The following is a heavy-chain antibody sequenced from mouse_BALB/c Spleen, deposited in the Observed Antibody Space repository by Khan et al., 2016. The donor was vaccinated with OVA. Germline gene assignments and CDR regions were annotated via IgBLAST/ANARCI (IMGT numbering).Heavy chain of an antibody. CDR2: IIPSNDYT. Sequence: QVRLQQSGAELARPGASVKMSCKASGYTFTTYTIHWVKQRPGQGLEWIGYIIPSNDYTNYNQKFKDMATLTADKSSSTAYMQLSSLTSEDSAVYYCVRGGAYYRSDGWFAYWGQGTLVTVSA. D-gene: IGHD2-14*01. CDR3: VRGGAYYRSDGWFAY. CDR1: GYTFTTYT. J-gene: IGHJ3*01. V-gene: IGHV1-4*01.